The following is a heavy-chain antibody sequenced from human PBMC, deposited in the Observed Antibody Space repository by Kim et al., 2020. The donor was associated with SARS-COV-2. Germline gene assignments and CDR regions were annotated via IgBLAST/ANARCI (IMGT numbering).Heavy chain of an antibody. CDR2: IYPGDSDT. Sequence: GESLKISCKGSGYSFTSYWIGWVRQMSGKGLEWMGIIYPGDSDTRYSPSFQGQVTISADKSISTAYLQWSSLKASDTAMYYCARDRGYCSSTSCPPTNWFDPWGQGTLVTVSS. D-gene: IGHD2-2*01. CDR3: ARDRGYCSSTSCPPTNWFDP. CDR1: GYSFTSYW. V-gene: IGHV5-51*01. J-gene: IGHJ5*02.